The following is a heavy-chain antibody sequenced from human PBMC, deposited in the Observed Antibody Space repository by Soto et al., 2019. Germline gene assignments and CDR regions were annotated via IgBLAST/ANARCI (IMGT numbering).Heavy chain of an antibody. CDR1: GYTLTELS. Sequence: ASVKVSCKVSGYTLTELSMHWVRQAPGKGLEWMGGFDPEDGETIYAQKFQGRVTMTEDTSTDTAYMELSSLRAEDAAVYFCAAVGSGGWYVGDYYYGMDVWGQGTTVTVSS. V-gene: IGHV1-24*01. CDR3: AAVGSGGWYVGDYYYGMDV. J-gene: IGHJ6*02. D-gene: IGHD6-19*01. CDR2: FDPEDGET.